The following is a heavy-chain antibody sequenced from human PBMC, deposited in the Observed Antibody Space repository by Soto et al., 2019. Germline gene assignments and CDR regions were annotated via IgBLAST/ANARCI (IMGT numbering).Heavy chain of an antibody. CDR2: MNPNSGNT. Sequence: ASVKVSCKASGYTLTSYDINWVRQATGQGLEWMGWMNPNSGNTGYAQKFQGRVTMTRNTSISTAYMELSSLRSEDTAVYYCARGKDFDWLLSNNWFDPWGQGTLVTVSS. D-gene: IGHD3-9*01. V-gene: IGHV1-8*01. J-gene: IGHJ5*02. CDR3: ARGKDFDWLLSNNWFDP. CDR1: GYTLTSYD.